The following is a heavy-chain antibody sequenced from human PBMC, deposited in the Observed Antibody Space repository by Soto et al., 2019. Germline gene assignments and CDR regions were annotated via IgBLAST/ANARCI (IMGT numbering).Heavy chain of an antibody. CDR2: ISFDGNIK. V-gene: IGHV3-30-3*01. CDR1: GFTFSDYA. D-gene: IGHD2-8*01. J-gene: IGHJ6*02. Sequence: QVQLVESGGGVVQPGRSLRLSCAASGFTFSDYAMHWVRHVPGQGLEWVAVISFDGNIKYDAATVNGRFTISRDNSKNSLFLQMNSLKGEDTALYSCARAPRRYCTSLTCLGLYGLDVWGQGTTVTVSS. CDR3: ARAPRRYCTSLTCLGLYGLDV.